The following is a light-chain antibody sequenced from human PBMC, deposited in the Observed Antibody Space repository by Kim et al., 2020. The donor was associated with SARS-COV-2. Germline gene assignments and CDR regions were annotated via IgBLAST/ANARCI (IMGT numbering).Light chain of an antibody. CDR1: PSFDSAY. Sequence: EIVLTQSPDTLSLSPGERATLSCRASPSFDSAYLAWYQQKPGKAPRLVIYGASNRAPGIPDRFSGSLSETDFTLSISRLEPDDCAVYICQQYGSSPWTFGQGTKVDIK. V-gene: IGKV3-20*01. CDR2: GAS. J-gene: IGKJ1*01. CDR3: QQYGSSPWT.